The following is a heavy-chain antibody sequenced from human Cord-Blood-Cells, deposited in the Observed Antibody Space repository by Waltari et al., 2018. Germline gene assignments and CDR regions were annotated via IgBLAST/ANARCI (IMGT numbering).Heavy chain of an antibody. CDR1: GGSFSGYY. CDR3: ARLNWNAFDI. V-gene: IGHV4-34*01. CDR2: INHSGST. Sequence: QVQLQQWGAGLLKPSETLSLTCAVYGGSFSGYYWSWIRQPPGKGLEWIGEINHSGSTNYNPSLKSRVTISVDTSKNQFSLKLSSVTAADTAVYYCARLNWNAFDIWGQGTMVTVSS. D-gene: IGHD1-1*01. J-gene: IGHJ3*02.